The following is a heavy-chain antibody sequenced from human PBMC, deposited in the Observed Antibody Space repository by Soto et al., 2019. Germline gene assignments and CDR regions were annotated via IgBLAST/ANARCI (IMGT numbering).Heavy chain of an antibody. J-gene: IGHJ4*02. D-gene: IGHD1-26*01. CDR2: ISGYNGHT. CDR1: GHTFTNYG. V-gene: IGHV1-18*01. Sequence: QVQLVQSGAEVKKPGASVKVSCKASGHTFTNYGINWVRQAPGQGLEWMGWISGYNGHTNYAQKFQGRVTMTADTSTSTAYMDLRSLRSDATAVYYCARLRYSGTYFFDSWGQGTLVTVSS. CDR3: ARLRYSGTYFFDS.